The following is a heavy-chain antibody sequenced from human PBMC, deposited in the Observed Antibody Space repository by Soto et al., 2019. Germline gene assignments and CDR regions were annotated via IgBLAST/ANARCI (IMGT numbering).Heavy chain of an antibody. Sequence: ASVKVSCKASGGTFSSYAISWVRQAPGQGLEWMGGIIPIFGTANYAQKFQGRVTITADKSTGTAYMELSSLRSEDTAVYYCARARLNCSSTSCYVWAAYYYYGMDVWGQGTTVTVSS. D-gene: IGHD2-2*01. J-gene: IGHJ6*02. V-gene: IGHV1-69*06. CDR2: IIPIFGTA. CDR3: ARARLNCSSTSCYVWAAYYYYGMDV. CDR1: GGTFSSYA.